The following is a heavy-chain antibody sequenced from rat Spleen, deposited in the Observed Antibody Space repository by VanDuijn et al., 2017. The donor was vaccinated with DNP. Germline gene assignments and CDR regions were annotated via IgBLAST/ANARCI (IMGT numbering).Heavy chain of an antibody. D-gene: IGHD3-1*01. J-gene: IGHJ3*01. Sequence: EVQLVESGGGLVQPGRSLKLSCAASGFTFNNYWMTWIRQVPGKGLEWVASITSSGGSTYYPDSVKGRFIVSRDNAKSTLDLQMDSLRSEDTATYYCVRRGGKGLFSKWGQGTLVTVSS. CDR3: VRRGGKGLFSK. CDR1: GFTFNNYW. CDR2: ITSSGGST. V-gene: IGHV5-31*01.